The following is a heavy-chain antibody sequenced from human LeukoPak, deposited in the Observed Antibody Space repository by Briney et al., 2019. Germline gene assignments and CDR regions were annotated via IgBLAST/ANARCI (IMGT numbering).Heavy chain of an antibody. V-gene: IGHV4-31*02. CDR1: GFTVSGNY. D-gene: IGHD3-10*01. Sequence: LRLSCAASGFTVSGNYMTWVRQHPGKGLEWIGYIYYSGSTYYNPSLKSRVTISVDTSKNQFSLKLSSVTAADTAVYYCARSGGGNYYGSGALDYWGQGTLVTVSS. J-gene: IGHJ4*02. CDR3: ARSGGGNYYGSGALDY. CDR2: IYYSGST.